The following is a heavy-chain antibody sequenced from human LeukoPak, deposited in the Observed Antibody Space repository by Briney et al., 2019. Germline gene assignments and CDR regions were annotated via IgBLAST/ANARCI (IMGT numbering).Heavy chain of an antibody. D-gene: IGHD6-19*01. V-gene: IGHV3-30-3*01. J-gene: IGHJ4*02. CDR2: ISYNGSNK. CDR1: GFTFSSYA. Sequence: GGSLRLSCAASGFTFSSYAMHWVRQAPGKGLEWVAVISYNGSNKYYADSVKGRFTISRDNSKNTLYLQMNSLRAEDTAVYYCASPGYSSGWHFDYWGQGTLVTVSS. CDR3: ASPGYSSGWHFDY.